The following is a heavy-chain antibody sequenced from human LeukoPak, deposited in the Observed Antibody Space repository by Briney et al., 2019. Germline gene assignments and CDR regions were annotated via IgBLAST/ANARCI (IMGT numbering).Heavy chain of an antibody. V-gene: IGHV1-18*01. CDR2: ISTYNGNT. D-gene: IGHD6-19*01. J-gene: IGHJ4*02. CDR3: ARATPPSFTVVRYSSGWYMGY. Sequence: GASVKVSCKASGYSFVLYGISWVRQAPGQGPEWMGWISTYNGNTKYAEKFQGRVTMTTDTSTSTAYMELRSLRSDDTAVYYCARATPPSFTVVRYSSGWYMGYWGQGTLVTVSS. CDR1: GYSFVLYG.